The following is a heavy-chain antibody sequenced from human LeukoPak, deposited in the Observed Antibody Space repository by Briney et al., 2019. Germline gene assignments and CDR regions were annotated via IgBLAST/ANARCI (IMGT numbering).Heavy chain of an antibody. J-gene: IGHJ5*02. CDR2: INGGNDNT. CDR3: ARGIVVEPTASWFDP. V-gene: IGHV1-3*01. Sequence: ASVKVSCKASGYTFTTYSIHWVRQAPGQRLEWMGRINGGNDNTRYSQKFQGRVTITRDTSASTAYMELSSLRSEDTAVYYCARGIVVEPTASWFDPWGQGILVTVSS. D-gene: IGHD2-2*01. CDR1: GYTFTTYS.